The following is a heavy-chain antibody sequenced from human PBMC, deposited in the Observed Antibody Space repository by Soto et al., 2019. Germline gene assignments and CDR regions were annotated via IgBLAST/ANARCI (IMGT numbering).Heavy chain of an antibody. Sequence: PSETPSLTCTVYGGSISSGDYYRSWIRQPPGKGLEWIGYIYYSGSTYYNPSLKSRVTIPIDTSKNHFSLNLSSGTAADTAVCYCPRPLGRFGPLNCFDPYRQLTLVT. V-gene: IGHV4-30-4*01. CDR2: IYYSGST. J-gene: IGHJ5*02. CDR3: PRPLGRFGPLNCFDP. D-gene: IGHD3-10*01. CDR1: GGSISSGDYY.